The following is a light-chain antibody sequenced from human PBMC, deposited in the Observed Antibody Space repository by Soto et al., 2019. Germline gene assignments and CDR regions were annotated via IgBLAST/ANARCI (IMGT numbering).Light chain of an antibody. CDR1: QSVNSD. CDR2: DAS. Sequence: ENVMTESPSTLSVSTGERATLSCRASQSVNSDLAWYQQKPGQAPRLLIYDASTRATGIPARFSGSGSGTEFTLSISSLQSEDFAVYYCHQYNNWPPITFGQGTRLEIK. CDR3: HQYNNWPPIT. J-gene: IGKJ5*01. V-gene: IGKV3-15*01.